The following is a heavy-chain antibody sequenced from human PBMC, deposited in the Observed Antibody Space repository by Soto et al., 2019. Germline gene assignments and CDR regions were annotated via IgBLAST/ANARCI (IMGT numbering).Heavy chain of an antibody. CDR3: ASGGSSLNFDS. V-gene: IGHV3-30-3*01. CDR1: GFTFSSYN. D-gene: IGHD6-6*01. CDR2: ISYDGSNK. J-gene: IGHJ4*02. Sequence: GGSLRLSCAASGFTFSSYNMNWVRQAPGKGLEWVAVISYDGSNKYYADSVKGRFTISRDNAKNTLYLQMNSLRAEDTAVYYCASGGSSLNFDSWGQGTLVTVSS.